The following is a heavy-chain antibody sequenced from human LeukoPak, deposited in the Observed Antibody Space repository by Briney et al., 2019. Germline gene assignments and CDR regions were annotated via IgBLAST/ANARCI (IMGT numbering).Heavy chain of an antibody. D-gene: IGHD5-12*01. CDR3: AREYSAFDY. Sequence: SETLSLTCTVSGDPISTSSDYKWTWIRQPPRKGLEWIGYIYYSGRTNYNPSLQSRLTISVDTSNNQFSLKLTSVTAADTAVYYCAREYSAFDYWGQGTLVTVSS. CDR1: GDPISTSSDY. V-gene: IGHV4-61*08. J-gene: IGHJ4*02. CDR2: IYYSGRT.